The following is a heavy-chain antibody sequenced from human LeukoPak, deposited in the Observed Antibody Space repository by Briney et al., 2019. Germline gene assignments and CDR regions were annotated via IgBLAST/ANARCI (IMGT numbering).Heavy chain of an antibody. D-gene: IGHD3-22*01. CDR2: ISGSGATT. V-gene: IGHV3-23*01. CDR3: AKNRHDTAGLPFDP. CDR1: DFTFSYYG. Sequence: GSLILSCAASDFTFSYYGMSWARPAPGKGLEGVSAISGSGATTHYAISERGRYTISRDNSKNTVYLQRNSLTAEDTAIYYCAKNRHDTAGLPFDPWGQGTLVTVPS. J-gene: IGHJ5*02.